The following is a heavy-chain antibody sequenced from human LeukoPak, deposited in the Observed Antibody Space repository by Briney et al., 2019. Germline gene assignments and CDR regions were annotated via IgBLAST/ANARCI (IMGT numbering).Heavy chain of an antibody. J-gene: IGHJ4*02. CDR2: INHSGST. D-gene: IGHD5-18*01. CDR1: GGSFSGYY. V-gene: IGHV4-34*01. Sequence: KPSETLSLTCAVYGGSFSGYYWSWIRQPPGKGLEWIGEINHSGSTNYNPSLKSRVTISVDTSKNQFSLNPSSETAADTAVYYCARREGDTSMVRSFDYWGQGTLVTVSS. CDR3: ARREGDTSMVRSFDY.